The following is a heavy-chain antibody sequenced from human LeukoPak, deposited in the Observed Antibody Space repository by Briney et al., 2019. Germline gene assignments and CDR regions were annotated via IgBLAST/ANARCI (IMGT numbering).Heavy chain of an antibody. Sequence: SETLSLTRTVSGGSIISNYWSWIRQSAGTGLEWIGRIYGSRITDYNPSPKSRVTMSLDTSRKQFSLRLTSVTAADTAVYYCARLKFYDSTGYSPGYYMDVWGKGTTVSVFS. CDR3: ARLKFYDSTGYSPGYYMDV. CDR1: GGSIISNY. V-gene: IGHV4-4*07. CDR2: IYGSRIT. D-gene: IGHD3-22*01. J-gene: IGHJ6*03.